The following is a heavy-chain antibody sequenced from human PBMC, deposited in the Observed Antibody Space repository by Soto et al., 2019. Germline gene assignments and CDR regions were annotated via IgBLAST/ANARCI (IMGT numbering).Heavy chain of an antibody. J-gene: IGHJ6*03. D-gene: IGHD3-3*01. CDR2: MNPNSGNT. V-gene: IGHV1-8*01. CDR1: GYTFTSYD. CDR3: ARGRDYDFWSGYSAYYYYMDV. Sequence: GASVKVSCKASGYTFTSYDINWVRQATGQGLEWMGWMNPNSGNTGYAQKFQGRVTMTRNTSISTAYMELSSLRSEDTAVYYCARGRDYDFWSGYSAYYYYMDVWGKGTTVTVSS.